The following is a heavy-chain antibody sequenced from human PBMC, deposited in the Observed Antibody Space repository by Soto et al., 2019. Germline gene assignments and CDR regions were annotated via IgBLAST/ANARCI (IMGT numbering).Heavy chain of an antibody. CDR2: IKQDGSEK. CDR3: ARDPSTYGTYYFDY. D-gene: IGHD2-2*01. CDR1: GFTFSSYW. J-gene: IGHJ4*02. Sequence: EVQLVESGGGLVQPGGSLRLSCAASGFTFSSYWMSWVRQAPGKGLEWVANIKQDGSEKYYVDSVKGRFTISRDNAKNSLYLQMNSLRAEDTAVYYCARDPSTYGTYYFDYWGQGTLVTVSS. V-gene: IGHV3-7*01.